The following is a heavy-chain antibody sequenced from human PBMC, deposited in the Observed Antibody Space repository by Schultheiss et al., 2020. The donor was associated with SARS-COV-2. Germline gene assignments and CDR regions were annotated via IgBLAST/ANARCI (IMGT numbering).Heavy chain of an antibody. CDR2: ISSSSSYI. D-gene: IGHD3-10*01. CDR1: GFTFSSYS. CDR3: ARDPCLSGRCYYFDY. Sequence: GGSLRLSCAASGFTFSSYSMNWVRQAPGKGLEWVSSISSSSSYIYYADSVKGRFTISRDNAKNSLYLQMNSLRAEDTAVYYCARDPCLSGRCYYFDYWGQGTLVTVSS. V-gene: IGHV3-21*01. J-gene: IGHJ4*02.